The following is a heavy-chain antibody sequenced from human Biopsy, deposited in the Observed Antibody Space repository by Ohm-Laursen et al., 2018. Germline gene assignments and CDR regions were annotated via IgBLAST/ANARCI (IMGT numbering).Heavy chain of an antibody. D-gene: IGHD3-10*01. V-gene: IGHV3-30*18. CDR3: AKQEGVAYGDIDY. CDR1: GFTFSASA. CDR2: ISYDGSYK. Sequence: SLRLSCAASGFTFSASAVHWVRQAPGKGLEWVALISYDGSYKNYGDSVKGRFTISRDNSKNTLYLQMNSLRPEETAVYYCAKQEGVAYGDIDYWGQGTLVTVSS. J-gene: IGHJ4*02.